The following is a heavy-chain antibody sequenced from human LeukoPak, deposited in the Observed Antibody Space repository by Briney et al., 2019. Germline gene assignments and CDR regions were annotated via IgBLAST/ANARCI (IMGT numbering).Heavy chain of an antibody. J-gene: IGHJ4*02. Sequence: GGSLRLSSAASGFNFSNHWMSWVRQAPGKGLEWVANIKQDGSEKYYVDSVKGRFTISRDNAKNSLYLQMNSLRAEDTAVYYCASSSREYWGQGTLVTVSS. CDR2: IKQDGSEK. D-gene: IGHD6-13*01. CDR3: ASSSREY. CDR1: GFNFSNHW. V-gene: IGHV3-7*01.